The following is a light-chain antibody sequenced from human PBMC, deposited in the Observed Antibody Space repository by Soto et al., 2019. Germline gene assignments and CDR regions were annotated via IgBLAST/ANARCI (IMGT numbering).Light chain of an antibody. Sequence: IRMTQSPSSFSASTGDRVTIPCRAPQYVGKRLAWYQPKPGKAPTLLIHGASSLQSGVPPRYSGSGYGTDFTLTISSLQPEDFATYYCQQANSFPITFGQGTRLEIK. CDR2: GAS. CDR3: QQANSFPIT. J-gene: IGKJ5*01. CDR1: QYVGKR. V-gene: IGKV1-12*01.